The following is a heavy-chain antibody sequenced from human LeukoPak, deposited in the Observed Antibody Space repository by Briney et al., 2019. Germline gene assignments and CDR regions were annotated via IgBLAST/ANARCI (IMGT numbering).Heavy chain of an antibody. CDR3: ARTQSNYYDSSGYPSWFDP. D-gene: IGHD3-22*01. Sequence: GESLKISCKGSGYSFTSYWIGWVRQMPGKGLEWMGIIYPGDSDTRYSPSFQGQVTISADKSISTAYLQWSSLKASDTAMYYCARTQSNYYDSSGYPSWFDPWGQGTLVTVSS. CDR2: IYPGDSDT. J-gene: IGHJ5*02. V-gene: IGHV5-51*01. CDR1: GYSFTSYW.